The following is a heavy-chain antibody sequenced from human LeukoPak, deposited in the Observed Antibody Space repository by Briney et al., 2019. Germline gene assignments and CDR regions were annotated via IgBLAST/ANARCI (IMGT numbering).Heavy chain of an antibody. Sequence: SETLSLTCTVSGGSISGYYWIWIRQPPGKGLEWIGYIHYSGSANYNPSLKSRGTISADTSKNQFSLKLSSVTAADTAVYYCARVLSLDYGDFYFDYWGQGILVTVSS. CDR2: IHYSGSA. CDR1: GGSISGYY. D-gene: IGHD4-17*01. CDR3: ARVLSLDYGDFYFDY. V-gene: IGHV4-59*01. J-gene: IGHJ4*02.